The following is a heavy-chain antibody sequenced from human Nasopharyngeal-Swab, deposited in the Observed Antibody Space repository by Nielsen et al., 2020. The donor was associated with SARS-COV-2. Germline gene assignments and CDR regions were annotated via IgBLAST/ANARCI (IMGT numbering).Heavy chain of an antibody. V-gene: IGHV4-34*01. Sequence: PGKGLEWIGEINHSGSNNYNPSLKSRVTISVDTSKDQFSLKLSSVTAADTAVYYCARSIAAAGNFPRIRVFPDVWGKGTTVTVSS. J-gene: IGHJ6*04. CDR2: INHSGSN. CDR3: ARSIAAAGNFPRIRVFPDV. D-gene: IGHD6-13*01.